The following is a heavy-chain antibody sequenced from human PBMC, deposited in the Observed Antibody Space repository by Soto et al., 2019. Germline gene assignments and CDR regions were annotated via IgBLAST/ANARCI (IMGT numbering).Heavy chain of an antibody. CDR2: ISSSSSYI. D-gene: IGHD6-13*01. J-gene: IGHJ5*02. Sequence: GGSLRLSCAAPGFTFSSYSMNWVRQAPGKGLEWVSSISSSSSYIYYADSVKGRFTISRDNAKNSLYLQMNSLRAEDTAVYYCARDREQQPVFWGARLDPWGQGTLVTVSS. CDR3: ARDREQQPVFWGARLDP. CDR1: GFTFSSYS. V-gene: IGHV3-21*01.